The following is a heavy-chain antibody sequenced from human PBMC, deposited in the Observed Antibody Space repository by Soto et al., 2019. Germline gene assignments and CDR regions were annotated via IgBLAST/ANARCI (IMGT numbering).Heavy chain of an antibody. CDR2: MWYDGSNT. Sequence: QVHLAESGGGVVQPGTSLRLSCAASGFAFDRYAMHWLRQAPGKGLEWVAAMWYDGSNTYYGESVKGRFLISRDNSKNTVYLEMNSLRAEDTAVYFCAKGRIAVAAGAFDSWGPGTRVIVSS. CDR1: GFAFDRYA. CDR3: AKGRIAVAAGAFDS. V-gene: IGHV3-33*03. J-gene: IGHJ3*01. D-gene: IGHD6-19*01.